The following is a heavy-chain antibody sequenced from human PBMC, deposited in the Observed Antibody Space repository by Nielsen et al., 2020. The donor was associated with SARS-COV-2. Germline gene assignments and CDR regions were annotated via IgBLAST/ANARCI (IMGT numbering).Heavy chain of an antibody. CDR2: INPNSGGT. J-gene: IGHJ6*03. D-gene: IGHD3-10*01. CDR1: GYTFTGYY. CDR3: ARSGVYYYGSGSYYHDYYYYMDV. V-gene: IGHV1-2*06. Sequence: ASVKVSCKASGYTFTGYYMHWVRQAPGQGLEWMGRINPNSGGTNYAQKFQGRVTMTRDTSISTAYMELSSLRSEDTAVYYCARSGVYYYGSGSYYHDYYYYMDVWGKGTTVTVSS.